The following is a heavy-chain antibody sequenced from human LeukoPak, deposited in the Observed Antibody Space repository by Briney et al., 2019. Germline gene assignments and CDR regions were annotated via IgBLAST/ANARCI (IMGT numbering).Heavy chain of an antibody. CDR2: ISVSGGST. V-gene: IGHV3-23*01. CDR1: GITLSNYG. Sequence: GGSLRLSWAVSGITLSNYGMSWFRQAPGKGLEGVAGISVSGGSTKSPHSMKGRFTIARDNRMNTLYLQMTSMRAEDTAVYFCAKRGVVIRVILVGFHKEAYYFESWGQGALVTVSS. D-gene: IGHD3/OR15-3a*01. J-gene: IGHJ4*02. CDR3: AKRGVVIRVILVGFHKEAYYFES.